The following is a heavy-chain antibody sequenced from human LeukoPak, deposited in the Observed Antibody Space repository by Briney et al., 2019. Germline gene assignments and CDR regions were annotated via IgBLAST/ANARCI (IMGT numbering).Heavy chain of an antibody. D-gene: IGHD5-24*01. Sequence: PGGSLRLSCAASGLTFSSYAMSWVRQAPGKGLEWVSSIRSNGGSTYYADSVKGRYTISRDNSKKTLYLQMNSLRAEDTAVYYCAKASKMDTILPPFDYWGQGTLVTVSS. CDR1: GLTFSSYA. J-gene: IGHJ4*02. V-gene: IGHV3-23*01. CDR3: AKASKMDTILPPFDY. CDR2: IRSNGGST.